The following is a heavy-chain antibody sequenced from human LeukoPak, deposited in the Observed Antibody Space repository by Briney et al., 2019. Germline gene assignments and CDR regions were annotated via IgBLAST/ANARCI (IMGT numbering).Heavy chain of an antibody. CDR3: VRDLIYAFDI. Sequence: SGGSLRLSCAASGFSFSGHWMNWVRQPPGKGLEWVANIKADGSEKYYVDSVKGRFTISRDNARNSLYLQMNSLRDEDTAVYYCVRDLIYAFDIWGQGTTVTVPS. CDR1: GFSFSGHW. CDR2: IKADGSEK. V-gene: IGHV3-7*01. D-gene: IGHD2-8*01. J-gene: IGHJ3*02.